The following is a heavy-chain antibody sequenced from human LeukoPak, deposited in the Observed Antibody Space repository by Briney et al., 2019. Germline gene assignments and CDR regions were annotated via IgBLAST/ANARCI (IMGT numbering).Heavy chain of an antibody. J-gene: IGHJ6*03. D-gene: IGHD2-2*01. CDR2: IYHSGNT. CDR1: GDSISGYY. V-gene: IGHV4-59*01. Sequence: PSETLSLTCTVSGDSISGYYWSWIRQPPGKGLEWIGYIYHSGNTNYNPSLESRVTISVDTPMNQFSLRLSSVTAADTAVYYCAGGRRTTSFIASYMDVWGKGATVTVSS. CDR3: AGGRRTTSFIASYMDV.